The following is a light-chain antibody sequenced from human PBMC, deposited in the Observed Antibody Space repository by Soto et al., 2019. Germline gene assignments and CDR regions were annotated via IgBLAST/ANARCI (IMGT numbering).Light chain of an antibody. CDR1: SSNIGSNT. CDR3: AAWDDSLNGSV. J-gene: IGLJ1*01. Sequence: QSVVTQPPSASGTPGQRVSISCSGSSSNIGSNTVSWYQQLPGTAPKLLIHSTNQRPSGVPDRFSGSKSGASASLAISGLQSEDEADYYCAAWDDSLNGSVFGTGTKLTVL. CDR2: STN. V-gene: IGLV1-44*01.